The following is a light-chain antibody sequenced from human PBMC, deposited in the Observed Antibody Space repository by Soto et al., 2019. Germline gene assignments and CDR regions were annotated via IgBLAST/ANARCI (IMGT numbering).Light chain of an antibody. Sequence: AIQLTQSPSSLSASVGDRVTITCRASQDIRGALAWYQQKPGKPPKLLIFDVSSLQSGVSSRFSGSGSGTDFTLTFSSLQPEDFATYYCQQFNTYPITFGQGTRLEIK. CDR2: DVS. CDR1: QDIRGA. V-gene: IGKV1-13*02. CDR3: QQFNTYPIT. J-gene: IGKJ5*01.